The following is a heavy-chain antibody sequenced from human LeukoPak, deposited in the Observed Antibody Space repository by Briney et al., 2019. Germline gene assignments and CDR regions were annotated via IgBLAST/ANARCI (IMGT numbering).Heavy chain of an antibody. V-gene: IGHV4-34*01. Sequence: SETLSLTCAVYGGSFSGYYWSWIRQSPGKGLEWIGEINQRGSTNHNPSLKRRGTITVDTSKNQFSLKVSSVTAADTAVYYCARGYGSGFAYWGQGTLVTVSS. CDR2: INQRGST. J-gene: IGHJ4*02. CDR1: GGSFSGYY. D-gene: IGHD3-10*01. CDR3: ARGYGSGFAY.